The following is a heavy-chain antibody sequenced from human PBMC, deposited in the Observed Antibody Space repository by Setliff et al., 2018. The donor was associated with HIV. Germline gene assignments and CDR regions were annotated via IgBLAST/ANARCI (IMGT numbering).Heavy chain of an antibody. D-gene: IGHD6-13*01. CDR2: MHPHSGNT. CDR3: ARGQQLPH. Sequence: ASVKVSCKVSGYTLTELSIHWVRQAPGQGLEWMGWMHPHSGNTGYAQKFQGRVTMTRNTSISTAYMELSSLRSEDTAVYYCARGQQLPHWGQGTLVTVSS. V-gene: IGHV1-8*01. CDR1: GYTLTELS. J-gene: IGHJ4*02.